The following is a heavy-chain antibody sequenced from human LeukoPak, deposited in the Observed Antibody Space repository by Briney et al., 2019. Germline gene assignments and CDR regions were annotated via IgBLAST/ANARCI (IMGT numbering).Heavy chain of an antibody. CDR2: IYYSGST. J-gene: IGHJ2*01. V-gene: IGHV4-59*01. CDR3: ARVGYYHWYFDL. D-gene: IGHD3-22*01. Sequence: PSETLSLTCTVSGGSISSYYWSWIRQPPGKGLEWIGYIYYSGSTNYNPSLKSRVTISVDTSKNQFSLKLSSVTAADTAVYYCARVGYYHWYFDLWGRGTLVTVSS. CDR1: GGSISSYY.